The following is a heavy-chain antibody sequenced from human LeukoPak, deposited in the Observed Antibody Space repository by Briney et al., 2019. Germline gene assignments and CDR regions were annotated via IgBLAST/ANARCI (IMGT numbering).Heavy chain of an antibody. CDR3: ARDQKELLWFGESIYFDY. CDR2: ISSNGGTT. CDR1: GFTFSTYA. J-gene: IGHJ4*02. Sequence: GGSLRLSCSASGFTFSTYAMHWVRQAPGKGLEYVSVISSNGGTTYYADSVKGRFTISRDNAKNSLYLQMNSLRDEDTAVYYCARDQKELLWFGESIYFDYWGQGTLVTVSS. D-gene: IGHD3-10*01. V-gene: IGHV3-64*04.